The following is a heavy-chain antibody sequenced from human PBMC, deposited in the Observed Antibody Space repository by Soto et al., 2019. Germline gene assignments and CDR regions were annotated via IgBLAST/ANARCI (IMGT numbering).Heavy chain of an antibody. Sequence: QVHLVQSGAEVKKPGASVKVSCKGSGYTFTTYGITWVRQAPGQGLEWMGWISAHNGNTNYAQKRQGRVTVTRDTSTSTAYMELRCLRSVDTAVYYCARGRYGDYWGQGALVTVSS. D-gene: IGHD1-1*01. CDR3: ARGRYGDY. CDR1: GYTFTTYG. J-gene: IGHJ4*02. CDR2: ISAHNGNT. V-gene: IGHV1-18*01.